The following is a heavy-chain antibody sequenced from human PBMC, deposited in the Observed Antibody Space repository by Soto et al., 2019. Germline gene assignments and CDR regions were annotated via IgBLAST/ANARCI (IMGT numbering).Heavy chain of an antibody. CDR2: ISGSGGST. CDR3: AKVGGSPRVGFYYYYYYMDV. V-gene: IGHV3-23*01. Sequence: HPGGSLRLSCAASGFTFSSYAMSWVRQAPGKGLEWVSAISGSGGSTYYADSVKGRFTISRDNSKNTLYLQMNSLRAEDTAVYYCAKVGGSPRVGFYYYYYYMDVWGKGTTVTVSS. J-gene: IGHJ6*03. D-gene: IGHD2-15*01. CDR1: GFTFSSYA.